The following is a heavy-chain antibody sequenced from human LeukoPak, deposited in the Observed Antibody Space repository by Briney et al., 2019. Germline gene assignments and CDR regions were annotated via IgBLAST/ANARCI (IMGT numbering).Heavy chain of an antibody. V-gene: IGHV4-30-4*01. Sequence: SQTLSLTCTVSGGSISSGDYYWSWIRQPPGKGLEWIGYIYYSGSTYYNPSLKSRVTISVDTSKNQFSLKLSSVTAADTAVYYCARGQYYDFWSGHTKSYYYYGMDVWGQGTTVTVSS. J-gene: IGHJ6*02. D-gene: IGHD3-3*01. CDR2: IYYSGST. CDR1: GGSISSGDYY. CDR3: ARGQYYDFWSGHTKSYYYYGMDV.